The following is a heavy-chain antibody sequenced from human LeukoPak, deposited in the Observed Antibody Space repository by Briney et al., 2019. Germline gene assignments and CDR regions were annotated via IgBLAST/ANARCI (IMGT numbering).Heavy chain of an antibody. Sequence: SETLSLTCTVSGGSISSYYWSWIRQPPGKGLEWIGYIYYSGSTNYNPSLKSRVTISVDTSKKQFSLKLSSVTAADTAVYYCAKTQTMMGAFDIWGQGTKVTVSS. CDR2: IYYSGST. CDR3: AKTQTMMGAFDI. J-gene: IGHJ3*02. D-gene: IGHD3-22*01. CDR1: GGSISSYY. V-gene: IGHV4-59*08.